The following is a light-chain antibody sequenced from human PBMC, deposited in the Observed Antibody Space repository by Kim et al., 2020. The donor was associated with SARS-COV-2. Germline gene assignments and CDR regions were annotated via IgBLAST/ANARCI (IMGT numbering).Light chain of an antibody. CDR1: KLGEEY. CDR2: QDS. J-gene: IGLJ2*01. V-gene: IGLV3-1*01. Sequence: VSPGETASITCSGDKLGEEYVCWYQQKSGQSPALVLYQDSKRPSGIPGRFSGSNSGNTATLTISGTQPMDEADYFCQACVTNTCVFGGGTQLTVL. CDR3: QACVTNTCV.